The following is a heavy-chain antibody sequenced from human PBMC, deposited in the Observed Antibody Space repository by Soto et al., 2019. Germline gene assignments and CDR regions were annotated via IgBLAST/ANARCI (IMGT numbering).Heavy chain of an antibody. D-gene: IGHD6-13*01. V-gene: IGHV3-15*01. CDR1: GFTFSNAW. Sequence: GGSLRLSCAASGFTFSNAWMSWVRQAPGKGLEWVGRIKSKTDGGTTDYAAPVKGRFTISRDDSKNTLYLQMNSPKTEDTAVYYCTTEGIAAAGLDYWGQGTLVTVSS. CDR2: IKSKTDGGTT. CDR3: TTEGIAAAGLDY. J-gene: IGHJ4*02.